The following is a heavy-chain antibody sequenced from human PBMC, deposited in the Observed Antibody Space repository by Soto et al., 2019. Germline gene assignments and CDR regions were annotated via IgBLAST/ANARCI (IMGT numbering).Heavy chain of an antibody. Sequence: PSETLSLTCTVSGGSISSYYWSWTRQPAGKGLEWIGRIYTSGSTNYNPSLKSRVTMSVDTSKNQFSLKLSSVTAADTAVYYCARDISIAVAGTDWYFDLWGRGTLVTVSS. D-gene: IGHD6-19*01. CDR1: GGSISSYY. CDR2: IYTSGST. V-gene: IGHV4-4*07. J-gene: IGHJ2*01. CDR3: ARDISIAVAGTDWYFDL.